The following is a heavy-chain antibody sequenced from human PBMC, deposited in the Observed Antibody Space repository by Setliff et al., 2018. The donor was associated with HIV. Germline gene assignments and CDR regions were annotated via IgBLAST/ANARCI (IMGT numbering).Heavy chain of an antibody. CDR3: ARLSCSSNSCPFDY. J-gene: IGHJ4*02. V-gene: IGHV4-31*03. CDR2: IYYSGST. Sequence: PSETLSLTCTVSGDSIYSGGYYWTWIRQHPGKGLEWIGHIYYSGSTSHNPSLKSRLRMAVDTSKNQFTLKVISMTAADTAVYYCARLSCSSNSCPFDYWVQGTLVTVSS. D-gene: IGHD2-2*01. CDR1: GDSIYSGGYY.